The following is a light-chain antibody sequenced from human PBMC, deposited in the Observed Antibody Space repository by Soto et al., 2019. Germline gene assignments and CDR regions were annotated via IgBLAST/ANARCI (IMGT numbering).Light chain of an antibody. CDR1: QSISSW. CDR3: QQYSDNWR. J-gene: IGKJ1*01. V-gene: IGKV1-5*03. CDR2: KAS. Sequence: DIQMTQSPSTLSASVGDRVTITCRASQSISSWLAWYQQKPGTAPNLLIYKASTLQSWVPSRFSGSGSGTEFTLTISSLQPDESVTYYWQQYSDNWRCGQGTKVEIK.